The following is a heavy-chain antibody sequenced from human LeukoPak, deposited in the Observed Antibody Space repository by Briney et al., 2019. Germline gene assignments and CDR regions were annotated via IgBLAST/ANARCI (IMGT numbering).Heavy chain of an antibody. D-gene: IGHD1-26*01. J-gene: IGHJ6*03. CDR3: ARDALHYRLYYYMDV. CDR2: INPNSGGT. Sequence: VASVKVSCKASGYTFTGYYMHWVRQAPGQGLEWMGWINPNSGGTNYAQKFQGRVTMNRDTSKRTAYMELSRLRSDDTAVYYCARDALHYRLYYYMDVWGKGTTVTVSS. V-gene: IGHV1-2*02. CDR1: GYTFTGYY.